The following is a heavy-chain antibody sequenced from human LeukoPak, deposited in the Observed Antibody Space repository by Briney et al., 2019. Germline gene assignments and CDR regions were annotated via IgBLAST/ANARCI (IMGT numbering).Heavy chain of an antibody. V-gene: IGHV3-23*01. CDR2: ICGGGGST. Sequence: PGGSLRLSCAASGFTFSSYAMSWVRQAPGKGLEWVSAICGGGGSTYYADSVKGRFTIPRDNFKNTLYLQMKSRRAENTAVYYCAKDHWIVGVVLSPTFDYWGQGTLFTVSS. CDR1: GFTFSSYA. D-gene: IGHD3-3*01. J-gene: IGHJ4*02. CDR3: AKDHWIVGVVLSPTFDY.